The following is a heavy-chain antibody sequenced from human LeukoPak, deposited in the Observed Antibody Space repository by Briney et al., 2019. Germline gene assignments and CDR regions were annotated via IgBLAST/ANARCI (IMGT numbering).Heavy chain of an antibody. CDR2: IYYSGST. J-gene: IGHJ6*02. Sequence: SETLSLTCTVSGGFISSYYWSWIRQPPGKGLEWIGYIYYSGSTNYNPSLKSRVTISVDTSKNQFSLKLSSVTAADTAVYYCARLGVLRFLEWPNYGMDVWGQGTTVTVSS. V-gene: IGHV4-59*01. CDR3: ARLGVLRFLEWPNYGMDV. D-gene: IGHD3-3*01. CDR1: GGFISSYY.